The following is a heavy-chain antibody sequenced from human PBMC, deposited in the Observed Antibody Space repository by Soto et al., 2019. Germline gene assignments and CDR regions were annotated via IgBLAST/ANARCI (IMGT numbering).Heavy chain of an antibody. CDR3: ARDWGSGWSFLDY. V-gene: IGHV3-7*03. D-gene: IGHD6-19*01. CDR1: GFTFSSYW. CDR2: IKQDGSEK. Sequence: GGSLRLSCAASGFTFSSYWMSWVRQAPGKGLEWVANIKQDGSEKYYVDSVKGRFTISRDNAKNSLYLQKNSLRTEDTAVYYCARDWGSGWSFLDYWGQGTLVTVSS. J-gene: IGHJ4*02.